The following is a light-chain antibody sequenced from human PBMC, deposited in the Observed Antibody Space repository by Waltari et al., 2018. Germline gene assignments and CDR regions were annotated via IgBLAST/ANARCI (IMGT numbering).Light chain of an antibody. CDR1: QSVSSN. V-gene: IGKV3-15*01. CDR3: QQYNNWPYT. CDR2: GAS. Sequence: ELVMTQSPATLSVSPGERATLSCRASQSVSSNLAWYQQRPGQAPGLLIFGASTRATGVPARFSDSGSGTEFTLTISSLQSEDFAIYYCQQYNNWPYTFGQGTKLEIK. J-gene: IGKJ2*01.